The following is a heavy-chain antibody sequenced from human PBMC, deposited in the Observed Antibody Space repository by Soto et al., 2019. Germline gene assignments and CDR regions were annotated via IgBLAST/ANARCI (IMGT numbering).Heavy chain of an antibody. CDR2: IGGGGDYT. J-gene: IGHJ4*02. Sequence: GGSLRLSCAAFGFTFSSYAMSWVRQAPGKGLEWVSGIGGGGDYTYHADSVKGRFSVSKDNSKNTLYLQMNSLRPEDTAIYYCAKGRGSDSLAILHYWGQGTLVTVSS. CDR1: GFTFSSYA. V-gene: IGHV3-23*01. D-gene: IGHD2-21*01. CDR3: AKGRGSDSLAILHY.